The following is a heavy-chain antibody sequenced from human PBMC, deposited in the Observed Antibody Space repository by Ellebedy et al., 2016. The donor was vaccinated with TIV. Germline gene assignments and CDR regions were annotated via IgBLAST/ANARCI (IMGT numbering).Heavy chain of an antibody. CDR1: GDSISSGDYH. CDR3: VRGCSVSCYYYWALDV. D-gene: IGHD2-2*01. J-gene: IGHJ6*02. V-gene: IGHV4-30-4*01. CDR2: IYHSGSI. Sequence: SETLSLTCTVSGDSISSGDYHWSWIRQPPGKGLEWIGCIYHSGSIDYNPSLKSRVTISADTSKNQFSLRLSSVPATDSGVYYCVRGCSVSCYYYWALDVWGQGTTVTVSS.